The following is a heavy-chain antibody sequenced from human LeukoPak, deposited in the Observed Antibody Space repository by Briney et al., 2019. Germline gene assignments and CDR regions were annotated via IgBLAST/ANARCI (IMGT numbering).Heavy chain of an antibody. Sequence: PSETLSLTCAVYGGSFSGYYWSWIRQPPGKGPEWIGEVNHSRGTNYNPSLKSRVTISEDTSKNQFYLNLTSVTAADTAVYYCARGLGEGYPDSWGQGTLVTVSS. V-gene: IGHV4-34*01. CDR2: VNHSRGT. J-gene: IGHJ4*02. CDR3: ARGLGEGYPDS. D-gene: IGHD5-24*01. CDR1: GGSFSGYY.